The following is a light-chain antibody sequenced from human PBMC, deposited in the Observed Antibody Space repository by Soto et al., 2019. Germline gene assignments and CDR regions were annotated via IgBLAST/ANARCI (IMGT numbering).Light chain of an antibody. CDR1: SSDVGFYNY. CDR3: SSYAHGSTYV. Sequence: QSVLTQPASVSGSPGQSITISCTGTSSDVGFYNYVSWYQQQHPGKAPKLMIYEVDNRPSGVSIRFSGSKSGNTASPTISGLLAEDEADYYCSSYAHGSTYVCGTGTKV. V-gene: IGLV2-14*01. J-gene: IGLJ1*01. CDR2: EVD.